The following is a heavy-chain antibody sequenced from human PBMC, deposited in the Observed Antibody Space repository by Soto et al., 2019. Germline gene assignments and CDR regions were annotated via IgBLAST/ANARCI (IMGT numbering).Heavy chain of an antibody. CDR2: INPNSGVT. Sequence: ASVKVSCKASGYTFTGYYIHWVRQAPGQGLEWMGWINPNSGVTNYAKKFQGRVTMARDTSISTAYMELRRLRSDDTAVYYCARVVAAAGTWVXWGHGTLVTVSX. D-gene: IGHD6-25*01. CDR3: ARVVAAAGTWVX. CDR1: GYTFTGYY. J-gene: IGHJ4*01. V-gene: IGHV1-2*02.